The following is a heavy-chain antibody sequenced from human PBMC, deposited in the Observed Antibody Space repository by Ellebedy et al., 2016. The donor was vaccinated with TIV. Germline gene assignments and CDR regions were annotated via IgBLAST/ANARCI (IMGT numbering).Heavy chain of an antibody. D-gene: IGHD6-19*01. V-gene: IGHV3-7*01. CDR1: GFTFSNYY. Sequence: GESLKISCAASGFTFSNYYMSWVRQAPGKGLESVADIKDDGSEKYYVDSVKGRFTISRDNAKNSLFLQMDSLRVEDTAVYYCAREKSVAGGDYWGQGTLVTVSS. J-gene: IGHJ4*02. CDR2: IKDDGSEK. CDR3: AREKSVAGGDY.